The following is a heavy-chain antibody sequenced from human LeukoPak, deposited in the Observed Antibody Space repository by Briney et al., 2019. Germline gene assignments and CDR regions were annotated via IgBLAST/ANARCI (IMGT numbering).Heavy chain of an antibody. CDR3: AKTPEAATHYYYYYMDV. D-gene: IGHD2-15*01. V-gene: IGHV3-33*06. CDR1: GFTFSSYG. Sequence: GGSLRLSCAASGFTFSSYGMHWVRQAPGKGLDWVAVIWYDGSNKYYADSVKGRFTISRDNSKNTLYLQMNSLRAEDTAVYYCAKTPEAATHYYYYYMDVWGKGTTVTVSS. CDR2: IWYDGSNK. J-gene: IGHJ6*03.